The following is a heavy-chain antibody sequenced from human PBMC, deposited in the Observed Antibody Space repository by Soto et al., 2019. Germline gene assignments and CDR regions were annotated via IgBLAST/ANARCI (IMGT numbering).Heavy chain of an antibody. D-gene: IGHD3-3*01. CDR1: GFTFSSYG. V-gene: IGHV3-33*01. CDR3: ARGGFRNTIFGVVIGEPGTPFDY. CDR2: IWYDGSNK. Sequence: QVQLVESGGGVVQPGRSLRLSCAASGFTFSSYGMHWVRQAPGKGLEWVAVIWYDGSNKYYADSVKGRFTISRDNSKNTLYLQMNSLRAEDTAVYYCARGGFRNTIFGVVIGEPGTPFDYWGQGTLVTVSS. J-gene: IGHJ4*02.